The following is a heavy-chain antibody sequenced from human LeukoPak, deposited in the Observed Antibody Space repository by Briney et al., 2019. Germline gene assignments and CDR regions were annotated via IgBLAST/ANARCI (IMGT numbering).Heavy chain of an antibody. CDR3: ARRTTYYYDSSDHYYFDY. J-gene: IGHJ4*02. V-gene: IGHV5-51*01. CDR2: IYPGDSDT. CDR1: GYSFTSYW. Sequence: GESLKISCKGSGYSFTSYWIGWVRQMPGKGLEWMGIIYPGDSDTRYSPSFQGQVTISADKSISTAYLQWSSLKASDTAMYHCARRTTYYYDSSDHYYFDYWGQGTLVTVSS. D-gene: IGHD3-22*01.